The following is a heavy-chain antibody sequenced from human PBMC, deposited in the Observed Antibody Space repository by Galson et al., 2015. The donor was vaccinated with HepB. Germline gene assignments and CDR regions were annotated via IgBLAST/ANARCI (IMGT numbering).Heavy chain of an antibody. J-gene: IGHJ3*02. CDR2: IYNSGTT. Sequence: ETLSLTCAVSGDSISSRDWWSWVRQPPGKGLEWIGEIYNSGTTNYNPSLKSRVTISIDKSKNDFSLKLNSVTAADTAVYYCAREGSAHADAFDIWGQGTMVIVSS. D-gene: IGHD2-15*01. CDR1: GDSISSRDW. CDR3: AREGSAHADAFDI. V-gene: IGHV4-4*02.